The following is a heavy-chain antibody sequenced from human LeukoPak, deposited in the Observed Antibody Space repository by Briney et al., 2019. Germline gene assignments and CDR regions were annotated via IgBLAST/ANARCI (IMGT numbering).Heavy chain of an antibody. CDR2: IYYSGST. V-gene: IGHV4-30-4*08. CDR1: GGSISSGDYY. J-gene: IGHJ3*02. CDR3: ARLPRPMIADDAFDI. Sequence: SQTLSLTCTVSGGSISSGDYYWSWIRQPPGKGLEWIGYIYYSGSTYYNPSLKSRVTISVDTSKNQFSLKLSSVTAADTAVYYCARLPRPMIADDAFDIWGQGTMVTVSS. D-gene: IGHD3-22*01.